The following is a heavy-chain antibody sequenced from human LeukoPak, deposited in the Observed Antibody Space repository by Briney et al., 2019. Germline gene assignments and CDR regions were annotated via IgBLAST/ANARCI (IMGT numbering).Heavy chain of an antibody. CDR2: IKEDGSET. CDR1: GFIFKKYW. J-gene: IGHJ4*02. Sequence: GGSLKLSCVASGFIFKKYWMNWVRQVPGKGLECLANIKEDGSETYYADSVKGRFTISRDNSRNTLYLQMNSLRGEDTAVYYCAKDRSSSWYFDYWGQGTLVTVSS. V-gene: IGHV3-7*03. D-gene: IGHD6-13*01. CDR3: AKDRSSSWYFDY.